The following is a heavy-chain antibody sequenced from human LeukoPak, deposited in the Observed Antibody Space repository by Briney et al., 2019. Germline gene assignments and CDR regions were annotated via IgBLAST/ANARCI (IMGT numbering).Heavy chain of an antibody. CDR1: GXTFSSYS. V-gene: IGHV3-21*01. Sequence: GGSLRLSCAASGXTFSSYSMNWVRQAPGKGLEWVSSISSSSSYIYYADSVKGRFTISRDNAKNSLYLQVNSLRAEDTAVYYCAREDGRGVDTAMVTHYYYGMDVWGQGTTVTVSS. D-gene: IGHD5-18*01. CDR2: ISSSSSYI. CDR3: AREDGRGVDTAMVTHYYYGMDV. J-gene: IGHJ6*02.